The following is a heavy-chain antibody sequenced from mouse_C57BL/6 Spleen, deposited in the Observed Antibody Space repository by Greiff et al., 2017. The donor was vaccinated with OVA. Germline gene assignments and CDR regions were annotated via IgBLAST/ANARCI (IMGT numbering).Heavy chain of an antibody. CDR2: IDPSDSYT. J-gene: IGHJ1*03. CDR3: ARAGGLRRGDWYFDV. CDR1: GYTFTSYW. V-gene: IGHV1-50*01. D-gene: IGHD2-4*01. Sequence: QVQLQQPGAELVKPGASVKLSCKASGYTFTSYWMQWVKQRPGQGLEWIGEIDPSDSYTNYNQKFKGKATLTVDTSSSTAYMQLSGLTSEDSAVYYCARAGGLRRGDWYFDVWGTGTTVTVSS.